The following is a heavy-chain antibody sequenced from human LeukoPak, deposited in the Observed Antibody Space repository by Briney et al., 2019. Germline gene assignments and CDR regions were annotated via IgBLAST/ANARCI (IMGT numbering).Heavy chain of an antibody. CDR2: ITSSGYYT. J-gene: IGHJ1*01. CDR3: AGAREYCIKSNCYEYFQE. CDR1: GFTFSDYY. Sequence: KPGGSLRLSCAASGFTFSDYYMTWIRQAPGKGLEWVSYITSSGYYTNYGDSVKGRFTMSRDNAKKSLYLQMDSLRAEDTAVYYCAGAREYCIKSNCYEYFQEWGQGTLVTVSS. D-gene: IGHD2-2*01. V-gene: IGHV3-11*03.